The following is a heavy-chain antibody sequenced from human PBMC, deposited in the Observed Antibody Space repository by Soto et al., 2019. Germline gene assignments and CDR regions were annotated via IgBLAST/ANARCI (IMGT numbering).Heavy chain of an antibody. CDR1: GYSISSGYY. CDR3: TRGHYGDFSYFDQ. V-gene: IGHV4-38-2*02. D-gene: IGHD4-17*01. Sequence: XETLSLTCTVSGYSISSGYYWGWIRQPPWKGLEWIGSVYHSGSTYYNPSLKSRVTISVDTSKDQFSLRLDSVTAADTAVYYCTRGHYGDFSYFDQWGQGTLVTVSS. CDR2: VYHSGST. J-gene: IGHJ4*02.